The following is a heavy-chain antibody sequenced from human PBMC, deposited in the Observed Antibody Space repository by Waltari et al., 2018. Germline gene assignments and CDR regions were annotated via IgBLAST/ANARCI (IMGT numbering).Heavy chain of an antibody. CDR1: GYSFTSYW. D-gene: IGHD3-22*01. Sequence: EVQLVQSGAEVKKPGESLKISCKGSGYSFTSYWIGWVRQMPGKGLEWMGIIYPWDSDTRYSPSFQGQVTISADKSISTAYLQWSSLKASDTAMYYCARLPHYYDSSGNRYYYYMDVWGKGTTVTVSS. CDR3: ARLPHYYDSSGNRYYYYMDV. V-gene: IGHV5-51*03. CDR2: IYPWDSDT. J-gene: IGHJ6*03.